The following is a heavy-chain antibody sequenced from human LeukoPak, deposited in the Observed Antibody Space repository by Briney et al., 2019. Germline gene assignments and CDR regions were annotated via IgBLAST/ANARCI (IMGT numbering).Heavy chain of an antibody. Sequence: PGGSLRLSCAASGFTFSSYSMNWVRQAPGKGLEWVSYISSSSSTIYYADSVKGRFTISRDNAKNSLYLQMNSLRAEDTAVYYCAKDHFGYCSSTSCYDDFDYWGQGTLVTVSS. J-gene: IGHJ4*02. CDR3: AKDHFGYCSSTSCYDDFDY. CDR1: GFTFSSYS. V-gene: IGHV3-48*04. D-gene: IGHD2-2*01. CDR2: ISSSSSTI.